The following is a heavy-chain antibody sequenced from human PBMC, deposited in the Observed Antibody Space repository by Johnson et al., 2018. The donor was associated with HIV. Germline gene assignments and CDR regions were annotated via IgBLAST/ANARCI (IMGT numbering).Heavy chain of an antibody. Sequence: VQLVESGGGLVQPGGSLRLSCAASGFTFSSYAMSWVRQAPGKGLEWVSAISGSGGSTYYADSVKGRFTISRDNSKNTLYLQMNSLRAEDTAGYYCAKGARHYYGSSGLFDIWGQGTMVTVSS. D-gene: IGHD3-22*01. J-gene: IGHJ3*02. CDR2: ISGSGGST. CDR1: GFTFSSYA. CDR3: AKGARHYYGSSGLFDI. V-gene: IGHV3-23*04.